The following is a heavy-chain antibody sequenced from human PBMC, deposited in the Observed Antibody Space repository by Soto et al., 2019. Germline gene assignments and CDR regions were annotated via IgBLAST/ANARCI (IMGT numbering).Heavy chain of an antibody. CDR2: IYPGDSDT. CDR3: ASLGYSYESGMDV. V-gene: IGHV5-51*01. CDR1: GYSFTSYW. D-gene: IGHD5-18*01. Sequence: PGESLKSSCKGSGYSFTSYWIGWVRQMPGKGLEWMGIIYPGDSDTRYSPSFQGQVTISADKSISTAYLQWSSLKASDTAMYYCASLGYSYESGMDVWGQGTTVTVSS. J-gene: IGHJ6*02.